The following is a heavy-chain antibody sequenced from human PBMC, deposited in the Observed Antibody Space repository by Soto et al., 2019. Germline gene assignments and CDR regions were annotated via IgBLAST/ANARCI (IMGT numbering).Heavy chain of an antibody. CDR2: ISAYNGNT. D-gene: IGHD1-26*01. V-gene: IGHV1-18*01. Sequence: QVQLEQSGAEVKKPGASVKVSCKASGYTFTSYGISWVRQAPGQGLEWMGRISAYNGNTNYAQKLQGRVTMTTDTSTSTADMELRSPRSDDTAVYYCARVVGALGHWFDPWGQGTLVTVSS. CDR1: GYTFTSYG. J-gene: IGHJ5*02. CDR3: ARVVGALGHWFDP.